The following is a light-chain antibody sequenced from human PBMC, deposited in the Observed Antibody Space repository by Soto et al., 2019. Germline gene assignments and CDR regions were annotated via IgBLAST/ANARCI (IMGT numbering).Light chain of an antibody. Sequence: QSALTQPASVSGSPGQSITVSCTGTSSDIGDYSSVAWYQQRPGKAPKLMIYGVSNRPSGVSDRFSGSKSGNSASLTISGLQAEDEADYYCSSYTYSVTLVFGTGTKLTVL. V-gene: IGLV2-14*01. CDR3: SSYTYSVTLV. J-gene: IGLJ1*01. CDR2: GVS. CDR1: SSDIGDYSS.